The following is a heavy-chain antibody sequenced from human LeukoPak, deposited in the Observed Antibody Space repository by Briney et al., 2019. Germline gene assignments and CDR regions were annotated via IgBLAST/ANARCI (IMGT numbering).Heavy chain of an antibody. V-gene: IGHV4-59*01. CDR3: ARDLEYYYDSSGYCVWFDP. CDR1: GGSISSYY. J-gene: IGHJ5*02. D-gene: IGHD3-22*01. CDR2: IYYSGST. Sequence: PSETLSLTCTVSGGSISSYYWSWIRQPPGKGLEWIGYIYYSGSTNYNPFLKSRVTISVDTSKNQFSLKLSSVTAADTAVYYCARDLEYYYDSSGYCVWFDPWGQGTLVTVSS.